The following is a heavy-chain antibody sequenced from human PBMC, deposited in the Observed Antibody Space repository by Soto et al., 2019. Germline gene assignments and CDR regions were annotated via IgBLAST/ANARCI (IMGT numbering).Heavy chain of an antibody. D-gene: IGHD2-8*01. CDR2: ISAYNGNT. J-gene: IGHJ5*02. V-gene: IGHV1-18*01. CDR1: GYTFTSYG. CDR3: ARDDCTNGVCYTEWFDP. Sequence: AASVKVSCKASGYTFTSYGISWVRQAPGQGLEWMGWISAYNGNTNYAQKLQGRVTMTTDTSTSTAYMELRSLRSDDTAVYYCARDDCTNGVCYTEWFDPWGQGTLVTVSS.